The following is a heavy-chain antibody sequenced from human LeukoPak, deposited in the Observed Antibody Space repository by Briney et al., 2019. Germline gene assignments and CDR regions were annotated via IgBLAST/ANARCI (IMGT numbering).Heavy chain of an antibody. CDR1: GFTFSSYG. J-gene: IGHJ4*02. D-gene: IGHD1-26*01. V-gene: IGHV3-30*18. CDR3: AKEGFGNYYSAYFDY. CDR2: ISYEGSTS. Sequence: ATSLTLSCAASGFTFSSYGMEWVRQAPGKGLEWVAVISYEGSTSYYADSVKGRFTISRDNSKNTLYLQMNGLRAEHTAVYYCAKEGFGNYYSAYFDYWGQGTLVTVSS.